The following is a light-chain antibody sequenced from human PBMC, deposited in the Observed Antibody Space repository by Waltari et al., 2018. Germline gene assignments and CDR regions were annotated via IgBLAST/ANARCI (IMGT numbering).Light chain of an antibody. J-gene: IGKJ4*01. V-gene: IGKV3-20*01. CDR2: GAS. CDR1: QSVSRSY. CDR3: QQDGSSPQLT. Sequence: EIVLTQSPGTLSLSPGERATTYCRASQSVSRSYLAWYQQKPGQAPMLLIYGASSRATGIPDRFIGSGSGTDFTLTISRLEPEDFAVYYCQQDGSSPQLTFGGGTKVESK.